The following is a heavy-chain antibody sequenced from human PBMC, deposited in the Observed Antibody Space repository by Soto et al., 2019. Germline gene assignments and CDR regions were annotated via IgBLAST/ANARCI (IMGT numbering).Heavy chain of an antibody. Sequence: WTWIRRSPEKGLEWLGNIYYSGSTNYSPSLNSRLTISLDTSKNQFSLKLRSVTAADTAVYYCARESRCVNGACGNVFDIWGRGTKVTVSS. CDR2: IYYSGST. J-gene: IGHJ3*02. CDR3: ARESRCVNGACGNVFDI. V-gene: IGHV4-59*12. D-gene: IGHD2-8*01.